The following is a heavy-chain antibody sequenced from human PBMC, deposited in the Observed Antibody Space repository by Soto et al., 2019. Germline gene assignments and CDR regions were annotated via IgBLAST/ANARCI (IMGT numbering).Heavy chain of an antibody. J-gene: IGHJ6*02. D-gene: IGHD3-10*02. V-gene: IGHV4-34*01. CDR2: IKHSGST. Sequence: SETLSLTCAVYGGSFSGYYWSWIRQPPGKGLEWIGEIKHSGSTNYNPSLKSRGTISVDTAKSQFSLKLTSVTAADTAVYYCATGMFTVHNYYGMDLWGQGTTVTVSS. CDR1: GGSFSGYY. CDR3: ATGMFTVHNYYGMDL.